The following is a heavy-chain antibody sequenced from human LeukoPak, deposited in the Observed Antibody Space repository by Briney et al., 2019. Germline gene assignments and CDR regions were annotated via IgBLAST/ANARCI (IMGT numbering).Heavy chain of an antibody. V-gene: IGHV3-7*01. CDR2: IKQDGSEK. CDR3: ARALQQLDYYYYYGMDV. Sequence: GGSLRLSCAASGFTFSSYWMSWVRQAPGKGLEWVANIKQDGSEKYYVDSVKGRFTISRDNAKNSLYLQMNSLRAEDTAVYYCARALQQLDYYYYYGMDVWGQGTTVTVSS. J-gene: IGHJ6*02. D-gene: IGHD6-13*01. CDR1: GFTFSSYW.